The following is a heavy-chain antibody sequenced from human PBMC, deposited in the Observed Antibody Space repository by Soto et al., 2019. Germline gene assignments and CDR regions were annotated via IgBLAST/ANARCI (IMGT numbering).Heavy chain of an antibody. J-gene: IGHJ4*02. V-gene: IGHV3-73*02. D-gene: IGHD1-26*01. CDR1: GFTLSGSA. Sequence: EVQLVESGGGLVQPGESLKLSCAASGFTLSGSAVHWGRQASGKGLEWVGRIRSKTHSYATEYIASVKGRFTMSRDDSNNTAYLQMNGLKTDDTAVYYCTRSGGSYSFGYWGQGTLVTVSS. CDR2: IRSKTHSYAT. CDR3: TRSGGSYSFGY.